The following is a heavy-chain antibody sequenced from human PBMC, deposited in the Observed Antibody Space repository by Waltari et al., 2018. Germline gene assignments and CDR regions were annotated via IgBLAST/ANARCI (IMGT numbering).Heavy chain of an antibody. CDR3: AKVAAAGPLSD. D-gene: IGHD6-13*01. J-gene: IGHJ4*02. Sequence: QVQLQESGPGLVKPSETLSLTCTVSGGSISSYYWSWIRQPPGKGLEWIGYIYYSGSTNYNPSLKSRVTISVDTSKNQFSLKLSSVTAADTAVYYCAKVAAAGPLSDWGQGTLVTVSS. V-gene: IGHV4-59*01. CDR2: IYYSGST. CDR1: GGSISSYY.